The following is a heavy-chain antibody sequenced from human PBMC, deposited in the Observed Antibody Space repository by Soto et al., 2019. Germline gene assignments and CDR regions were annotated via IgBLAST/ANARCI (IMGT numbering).Heavy chain of an antibody. CDR1: GFTFSSYG. D-gene: IGHD6-13*01. CDR2: ISYDGSNK. V-gene: IGHV3-30*18. J-gene: IGHJ4*02. CDR3: AKEHSSSWYHGRNFDY. Sequence: GGSLRLSCAASGFTFSSYGMHWVRQAPGKGLEWVAVISYDGSNKYYADSVKGRFTISRDNSKNTLYLQMNSLRAEDTAVYYCAKEHSSSWYHGRNFDYWGQGTLVTVSS.